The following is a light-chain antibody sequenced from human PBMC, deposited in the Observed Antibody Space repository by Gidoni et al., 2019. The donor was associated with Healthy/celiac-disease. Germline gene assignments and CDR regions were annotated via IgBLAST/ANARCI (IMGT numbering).Light chain of an antibody. CDR1: NIGRKS. CDR3: QVWDSSSDRRV. Sequence: SYLLPQPPSVSVAPGNTARITCGGNNIGRKSVHWYQQKPGQAPVLVIYYDSDRPSGIHERFSGSNSGNTATMTISRVEAGEEADYYWQVWDSSSDRRVFGGGTKLTVL. J-gene: IGLJ3*02. CDR2: YDS. V-gene: IGLV3-21*04.